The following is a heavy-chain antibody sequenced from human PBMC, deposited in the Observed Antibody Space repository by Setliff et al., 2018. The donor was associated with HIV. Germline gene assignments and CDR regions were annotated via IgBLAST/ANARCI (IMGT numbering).Heavy chain of an antibody. J-gene: IGHJ4*02. V-gene: IGHV1-69*11. CDR1: GGTFRSYS. CDR2: IIPFIDAT. D-gene: IGHD3-22*01. CDR3: RYYDSRGLVDY. Sequence: SVKVSCKASGGTFRSYSINWVRQAPGQGLEWMGTIIPFIDATHYAQSFQGRLTITADESSNTAYLQMNGLKTEDTAVYYCRYYDSRGLVDYWGQGTLVTVSS.